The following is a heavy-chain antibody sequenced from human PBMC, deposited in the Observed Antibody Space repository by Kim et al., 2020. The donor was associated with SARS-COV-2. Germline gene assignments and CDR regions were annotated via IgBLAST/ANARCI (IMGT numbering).Heavy chain of an antibody. CDR3: AKSPYYYYGMDV. Sequence: YHADSVKGRFTISSDNSKNTVYLQMNSLRAEDTAVYYCAKSPYYYYGMDVWGQGTTVTVSS. J-gene: IGHJ6*02. V-gene: IGHV3-23*01.